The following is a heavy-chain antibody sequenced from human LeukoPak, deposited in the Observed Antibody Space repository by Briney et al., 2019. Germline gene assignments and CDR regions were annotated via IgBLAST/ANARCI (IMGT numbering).Heavy chain of an antibody. D-gene: IGHD3-22*01. CDR2: IYYSGST. Sequence: SETLSLTCTVSGGSIRSYYCSCIRQPPGPELEWIGYIYYSGSTNYNPSLKTPVTISVDTSKNQFSLKLSSVTAADTAVYYCARAHHYYDSSGYYPNWFDPWGQGTLVTVSS. CDR3: ARAHHYYDSSGYYPNWFDP. J-gene: IGHJ5*02. V-gene: IGHV4-59*01. CDR1: GGSIRSYY.